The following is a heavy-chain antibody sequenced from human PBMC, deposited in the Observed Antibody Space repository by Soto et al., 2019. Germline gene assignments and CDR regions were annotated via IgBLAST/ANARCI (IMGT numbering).Heavy chain of an antibody. CDR1: GCSISSYY. CDR3: ARASVYAIYYFDY. CDR2: IYYSGST. V-gene: IGHV4-59*01. Sequence: SETLSLTCTVSGCSISSYYWSWIRQPPGKGLEWIGYIYYSGSTNYNPSLKSRVTISVDTSKNQFSLKLSSVTAADTAVYYCARASVYAIYYFDYWGQGTLVTVSS. J-gene: IGHJ4*02. D-gene: IGHD2-8*01.